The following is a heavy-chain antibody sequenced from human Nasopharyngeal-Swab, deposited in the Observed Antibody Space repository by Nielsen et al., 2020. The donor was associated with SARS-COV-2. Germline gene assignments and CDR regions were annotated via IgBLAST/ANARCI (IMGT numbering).Heavy chain of an antibody. CDR1: GFTFGTYW. V-gene: IGHV3-74*01. Sequence: ESLKISCASFGFTFGTYWLHWVRQAPGKGLEWVSRINSDGSSTGDADSVKGRFTVSRDNAKNTLYLQMNSLRAEDTAVYYCARGYAAMGFFDYWGQGTLVTVSS. CDR3: ARGYAAMGFFDY. D-gene: IGHD2-2*01. J-gene: IGHJ4*02. CDR2: INSDGSST.